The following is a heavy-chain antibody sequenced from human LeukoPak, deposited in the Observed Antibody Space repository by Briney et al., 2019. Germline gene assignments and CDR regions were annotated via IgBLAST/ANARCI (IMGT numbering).Heavy chain of an antibody. CDR3: AKGHSSSWARADY. D-gene: IGHD6-13*01. CDR2: ISYEGSNK. J-gene: IGHJ4*02. Sequence: GGSLRLSCAASGFTFSTYGMHWVRQAPGKWLEWVAIISYEGSNKYYTDSVKGRFTISRDNSRNTLYLQMNSLRPEDTAMYYCAKGHSSSWARADYWGQGTLVTVSS. CDR1: GFTFSTYG. V-gene: IGHV3-30*18.